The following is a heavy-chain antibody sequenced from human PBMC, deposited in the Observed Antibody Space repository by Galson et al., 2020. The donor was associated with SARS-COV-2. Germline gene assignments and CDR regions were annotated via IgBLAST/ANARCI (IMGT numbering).Heavy chain of an antibody. CDR1: GHTASYFR. J-gene: IGHJ6*01. CDR3: ANSDARFYDYASTL. D-gene: IGHD3-10*01. CDR2: ISAYNRNK. Sequence: ASVKVSCTVSGHTASYFRISWLRQSPGQGLAWLGWISAYNRNKVSAQNYEGKVSCTTDTLTHTAYMDLRRLTSDDSAVYYCANSDARFYDYASTLWGQGARVVVSS. V-gene: IGHV1-18*04.